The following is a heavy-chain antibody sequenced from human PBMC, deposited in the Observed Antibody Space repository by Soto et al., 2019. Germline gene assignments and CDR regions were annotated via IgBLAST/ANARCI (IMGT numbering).Heavy chain of an antibody. J-gene: IGHJ4*02. V-gene: IGHV1-69*01. CDR3: ARIHYDSSGYYGRVADY. D-gene: IGHD3-22*01. CDR1: GGTFSSYA. Sequence: QVQLVQSGAEVKKPGSSVKVSCKASGGTFSSYAISWVRQAPGQGLEWMGGIIPIFGTANYAQKFQGRVTITADESTRTAYMELRSLRSEDKAVYYCARIHYDSSGYYGRVADYWGPGTLVTVSS. CDR2: IIPIFGTA.